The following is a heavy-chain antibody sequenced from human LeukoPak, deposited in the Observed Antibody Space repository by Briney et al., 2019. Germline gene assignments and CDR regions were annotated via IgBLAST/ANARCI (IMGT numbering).Heavy chain of an antibody. V-gene: IGHV1-2*02. CDR3: AMSYCVMITFGAAPATDYYAY. CDR1: GHTFPVYH. CDR2: INPNSGGI. D-gene: IGHD3-16*01. Sequence: ASVNVFCSVSGHTFPVYHMLGPPQAPGQGLEWMGWINPNSGGINYAQKFQGRVTMTRDTSISTAYMEVIRLRSDDTAVYYCAMSYCVMITFGAAPATDYYAYWGQGTLVTVSS. J-gene: IGHJ4*02.